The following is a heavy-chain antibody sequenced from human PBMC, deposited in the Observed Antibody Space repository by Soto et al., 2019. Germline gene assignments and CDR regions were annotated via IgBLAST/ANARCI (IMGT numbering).Heavy chain of an antibody. CDR1: GGSISSSSYY. CDR3: ARQKLGGYCSSTSCYEGWYFDL. Sequence: QLQLQESGPGLVKPSETLSLTCTVSGGSISSSSYYWGWIRQPPGKGLEWIGSTYYSGSTYYNPPLKRRVSISVDTSTNQVSLKLSAVTVADTAVYYCARQKLGGYCSSTSCYEGWYFDLWGRGTLVTVSS. CDR2: TYYSGST. V-gene: IGHV4-39*01. D-gene: IGHD2-2*01. J-gene: IGHJ2*01.